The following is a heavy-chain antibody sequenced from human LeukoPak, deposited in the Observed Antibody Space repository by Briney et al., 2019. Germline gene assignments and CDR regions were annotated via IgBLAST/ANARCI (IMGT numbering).Heavy chain of an antibody. CDR1: GYSINSGYY. Sequence: PSETLSLTCTVSGYSINSGYYWGWIRQPPGKGLEWIGYIYYSGSTYYNPSLKSRVTISVDTSKNQFSLKLSSVTAADTAVYYCARSTVVTPGAGFDYWGQGTLVTVSS. CDR3: ARSTVVTPGAGFDY. CDR2: IYYSGST. J-gene: IGHJ4*01. V-gene: IGHV4-38-2*02. D-gene: IGHD4-23*01.